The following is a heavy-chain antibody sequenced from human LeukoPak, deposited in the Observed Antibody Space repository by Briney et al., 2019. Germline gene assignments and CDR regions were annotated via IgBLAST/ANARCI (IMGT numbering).Heavy chain of an antibody. J-gene: IGHJ5*02. D-gene: IGHD3-9*01. CDR2: INPSGGST. CDR3: ARAGNSDYDILTGYSPYNWFDP. Sequence: GASVKVSCKASGYTFTSYYMHWGRQAPGQGLGWMGIINPSGGSTRYAQKFQGRVTMTRDKSTSTVYMELSSLRCEDTAVYYCARAGNSDYDILTGYSPYNWFDPWGQGTLVTVSS. V-gene: IGHV1-46*01. CDR1: GYTFTSYY.